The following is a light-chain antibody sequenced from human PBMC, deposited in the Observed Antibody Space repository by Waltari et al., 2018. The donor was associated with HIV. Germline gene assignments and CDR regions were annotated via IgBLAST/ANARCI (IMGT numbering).Light chain of an antibody. CDR3: ATWDDSLSGWV. Sequence: QSVLTQPPSASGTPGQRVTISCSGGSSNIGSKSVSWYQQLPGTAPKLLMYRNNQRPSGVPDRFTGSKSGTSASLAISGLRSEDEADYFCATWDDSLSGWVFGGGTNLTVL. J-gene: IGLJ3*02. CDR1: SSNIGSKS. V-gene: IGLV1-47*01. CDR2: RNN.